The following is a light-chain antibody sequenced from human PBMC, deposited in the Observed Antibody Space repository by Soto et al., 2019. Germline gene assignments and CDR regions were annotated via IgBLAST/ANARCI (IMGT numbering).Light chain of an antibody. CDR2: GAS. CDR1: QSVSSRS. Sequence: EIVLTQSPGTLSLSPGERAPLSCRASQSVSSRSLAWYQQNPGQAPRLLICGASSRATGIPARRSGSGSGTDLTLTISSLQSEDLAVYYCQQYNDWPPWTFGQGTKVDIK. V-gene: IGKV3-15*01. J-gene: IGKJ1*01. CDR3: QQYNDWPPWT.